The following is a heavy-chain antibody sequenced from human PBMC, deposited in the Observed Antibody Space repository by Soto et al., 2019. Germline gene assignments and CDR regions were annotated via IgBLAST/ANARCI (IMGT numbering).Heavy chain of an antibody. CDR2: IIPIFGTT. J-gene: IGHJ4*02. CDR1: GGTFSNYA. D-gene: IGHD1-7*01. V-gene: IGHV1-69*13. CDR3: ASSRITGTNALDY. Sequence: SVKVSCKASGGTFSNYAISWVRQAPGQGLEWMGGIIPIFGTTNYAQKFQGRVTITADESTSTAYMELSSLRSEDTAVYYCASSRITGTNALDYWGQGTLVTVSS.